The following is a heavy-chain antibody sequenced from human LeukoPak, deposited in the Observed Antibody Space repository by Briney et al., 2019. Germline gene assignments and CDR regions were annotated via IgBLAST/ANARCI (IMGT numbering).Heavy chain of an antibody. CDR1: GFTFNNYW. Sequence: GGSLRLSCAASGFTFNNYWIHWVRQVPEKGLVWVSHIDGDGNWRNYADSVKGRFTVSRDNAKNTLYLQMSSLRAEDTALYYCVRDLSSTNWFDSWGQGALVTVSS. CDR2: IDGDGNWR. CDR3: VRDLSSTNWFDS. D-gene: IGHD2-2*01. V-gene: IGHV3-74*01. J-gene: IGHJ5*01.